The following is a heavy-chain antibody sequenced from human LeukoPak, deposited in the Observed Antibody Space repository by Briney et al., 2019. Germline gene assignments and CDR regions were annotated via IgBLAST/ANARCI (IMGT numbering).Heavy chain of an antibody. V-gene: IGHV1-69*04. CDR2: IIPILGIA. Sequence: SVKVSRKASGGTFSSYAISWVRQAPGQGLEWVGRIIPILGIANYAQKFQGRVTITADKSTSTAYMELSSLRSEDTAVYYCASPSVFRTLGYWGQGTLVTVSS. CDR1: GGTFSSYA. D-gene: IGHD3-16*01. CDR3: ASPSVFRTLGY. J-gene: IGHJ4*02.